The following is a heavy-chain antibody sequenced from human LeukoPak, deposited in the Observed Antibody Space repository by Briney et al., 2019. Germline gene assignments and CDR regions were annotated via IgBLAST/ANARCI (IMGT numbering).Heavy chain of an antibody. V-gene: IGHV3-48*04. CDR3: ARGTSWSAFDI. Sequence: GGSLRLSCAASGFTFSSYAMSWVRQAPGKGLEWVSYISSSGSTIYYADSVKGRFTISRDNAKNSLYLQLNSLRAEDTAVYYCARGTSWSAFDIWGQGTMVTVSS. CDR1: GFTFSSYA. J-gene: IGHJ3*02. D-gene: IGHD2-2*01. CDR2: ISSSGSTI.